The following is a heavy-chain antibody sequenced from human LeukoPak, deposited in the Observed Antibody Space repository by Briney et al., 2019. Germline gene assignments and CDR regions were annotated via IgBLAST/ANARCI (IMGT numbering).Heavy chain of an antibody. CDR2: IYYSGST. CDR3: ARLNSLGYSSGWYPDY. V-gene: IGHV4-39*01. Sequence: PSESLSLTCTVSGGSISSSSYYWGWIRQPPGKGLEWIGSIYYSGSTYYHPSLKSRVTISVDTSKNQFSLKLSSVTAADTAVYYCARLNSLGYSSGWYPDYWGQGTLVTVSS. J-gene: IGHJ4*02. D-gene: IGHD6-19*01. CDR1: GGSISSSSYY.